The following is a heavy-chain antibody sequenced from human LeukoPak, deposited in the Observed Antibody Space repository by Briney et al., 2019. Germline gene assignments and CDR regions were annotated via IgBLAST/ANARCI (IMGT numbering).Heavy chain of an antibody. Sequence: TGGSLRLSCAASGFTFSSYIMTWVRQAPGKGLEWVSVIYSGGSTYYADSVKGRFTISRDNSKNTLYLQMNSLRAEDTAVYYCARESSSGWYYYYGMDVWGQGTTVTVSS. J-gene: IGHJ6*02. V-gene: IGHV3-66*01. D-gene: IGHD6-19*01. CDR1: GFTFSSYI. CDR3: ARESSSGWYYYYGMDV. CDR2: IYSGGST.